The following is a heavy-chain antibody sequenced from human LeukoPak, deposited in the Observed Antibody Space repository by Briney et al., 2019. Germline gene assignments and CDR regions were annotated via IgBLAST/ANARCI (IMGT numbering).Heavy chain of an antibody. CDR3: TMGTTFDY. J-gene: IGHJ4*02. CDR2: IRSKAYGGTT. D-gene: IGHD1-26*01. V-gene: IGHV3-49*04. Sequence: GGSLRLSCTASGFTFGDSAMTWVRQAPGKGLEWVGFIRSKAYGGTTEYAASVKGRFTISRDDSKSFVYLQMNSLKTEDTAVYFCTMGTTFDYWGPGTLVTVSS. CDR1: GFTFGDSA.